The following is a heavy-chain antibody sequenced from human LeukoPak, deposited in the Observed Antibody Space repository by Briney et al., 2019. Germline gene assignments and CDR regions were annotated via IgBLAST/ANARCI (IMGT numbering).Heavy chain of an antibody. CDR3: ARGRGGRYDSSGYYYGY. D-gene: IGHD3-22*01. Sequence: GASVKVSCKASGYTFTSYGISWVRQAPGQGLEWMGWMNPNSGNTGYAQKFQGRVTMTRNTSISTAYMELSSLRSEDTAVYYCARGRGGRYDSSGYYYGYWGQGTLVTVSS. CDR1: GYTFTSYG. J-gene: IGHJ4*02. V-gene: IGHV1-8*02. CDR2: MNPNSGNT.